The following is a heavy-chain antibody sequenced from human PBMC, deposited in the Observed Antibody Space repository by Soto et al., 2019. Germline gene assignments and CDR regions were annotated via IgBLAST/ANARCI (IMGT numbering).Heavy chain of an antibody. V-gene: IGHV1-3*01. CDR3: ARGGADSFQRLHEEDNWYFDL. CDR2: INAGNGNT. Sequence: ASVKVSCKASGYTFTSYAMHWVRQAPGQRLEWMGWINAGNGNTKYSQKFQGRVTITRDTSASTAYMELSSLRPEDTAVYYCARGGADSFQRLHEEDNWYFDLWGRGTLVTVSS. CDR1: GYTFTSYA. J-gene: IGHJ2*01. D-gene: IGHD5-18*01.